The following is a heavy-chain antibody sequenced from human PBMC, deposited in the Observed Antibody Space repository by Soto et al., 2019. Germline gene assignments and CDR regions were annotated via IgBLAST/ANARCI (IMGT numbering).Heavy chain of an antibody. J-gene: IGHJ4*02. CDR2: ISAYNGNT. D-gene: IGHD4-4*01. CDR1: GYTFTSYG. CDR3: ARDWSSTVTDPENDY. Sequence: QVQLVQSGAEVKKPGASVKVSCKASGYTFTSYGISWVRQAPGQGLEWMGWISAYNGNTNYAQKLQGRVTMTTDTSTRTAYMELRSLRSDDTAVYYCARDWSSTVTDPENDYWGQGTLVTVSS. V-gene: IGHV1-18*01.